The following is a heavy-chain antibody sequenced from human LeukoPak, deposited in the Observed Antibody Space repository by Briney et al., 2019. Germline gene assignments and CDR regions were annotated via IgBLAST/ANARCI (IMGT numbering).Heavy chain of an antibody. Sequence: PSETLSLTCTVSGGSISNYYWSWIRQPPGKGLEWIGFFYYSGGTNYNPSLMSRVTISVDTSKNQFSLKLSSVTAADTAVYYCARLGTGIAGNAHFLDDYWGQGTLVTVSS. V-gene: IGHV4-59*08. CDR1: GGSISNYY. CDR2: FYYSGGT. CDR3: ARLGTGIAGNAHFLDDY. J-gene: IGHJ4*02. D-gene: IGHD1-20*01.